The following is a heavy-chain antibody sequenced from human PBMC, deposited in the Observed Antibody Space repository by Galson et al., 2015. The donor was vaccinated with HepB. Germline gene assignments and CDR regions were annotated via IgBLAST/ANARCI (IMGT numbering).Heavy chain of an antibody. CDR2: INPNSGGT. Sequence: SVKVSCKASGYRFTDYYIHWVRQAPRQGLEWMGRINPNSGGTDYAQKFQGRVTMTRDTAISTVYMDLRRLKSDDTAVYYCARAGLGDNATPFDFWGQGTLVTVSS. CDR1: GYRFTDYY. D-gene: IGHD2-15*01. V-gene: IGHV1-2*06. CDR3: ARAGLGDNATPFDF. J-gene: IGHJ4*02.